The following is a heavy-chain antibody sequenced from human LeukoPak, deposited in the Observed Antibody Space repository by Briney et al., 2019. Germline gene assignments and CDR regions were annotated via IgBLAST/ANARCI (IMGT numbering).Heavy chain of an antibody. CDR3: GRGYAMDV. CDR2: MTLNSGRT. V-gene: IGHV1-8*01. J-gene: IGHJ6*02. CDR1: GYTATNFD. Sequence: GASVKVSCKAFGYTATNFDINWVRQATGQGLEWMGWMTLNSGRTGYRREFQGRVTMTTDTSTNTAYMELSSLRSEDTAVYYCGRGYAMDVWGQGTTVIVSS.